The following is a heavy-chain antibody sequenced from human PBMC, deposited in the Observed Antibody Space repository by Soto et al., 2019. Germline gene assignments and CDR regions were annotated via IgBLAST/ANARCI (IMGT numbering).Heavy chain of an antibody. CDR1: GGSISSYY. D-gene: IGHD6-13*01. CDR3: ARCSSSWTGGYYYYGMDV. J-gene: IGHJ6*02. Sequence: SETLSLTCTVSGGSISSYYWSWIRQPPGKGLEWIGYIYYSGSTNYNPSLKSRVTISVDTSKNQFSLKLSSVTAADTAVYYCARCSSSWTGGYYYYGMDVWGQGTTVTVSS. V-gene: IGHV4-59*01. CDR2: IYYSGST.